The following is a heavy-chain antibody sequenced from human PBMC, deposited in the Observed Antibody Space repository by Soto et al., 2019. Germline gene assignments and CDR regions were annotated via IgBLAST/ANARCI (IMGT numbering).Heavy chain of an antibody. Sequence: GESLKISCAASGFTFSSYSMHWVRQAPGKGLEWVSYISSSSSTIYYADSVKGRFTISRDNAKNSLYLQMNSLRAEDTAVYYCARDSYGDKRDAFDIWGQGTMVTVSS. CDR2: ISSSSSTI. D-gene: IGHD4-17*01. CDR3: ARDSYGDKRDAFDI. CDR1: GFTFSSYS. J-gene: IGHJ3*02. V-gene: IGHV3-48*01.